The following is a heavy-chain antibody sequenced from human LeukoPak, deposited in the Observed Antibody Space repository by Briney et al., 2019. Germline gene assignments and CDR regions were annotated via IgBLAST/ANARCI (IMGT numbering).Heavy chain of an antibody. CDR1: GGTFSSYA. V-gene: IGHV1-69*04. Sequence: SVKVSCKASGGTFSSYAISWVRQAPGQGLEWMGRIIPILGIANYAQKFQGRVTITADTSTSTAYMELSSLRSEDTAVYYCARTYYYDSSGYFGFDYWGQGTLVTVSS. J-gene: IGHJ4*02. CDR3: ARTYYYDSSGYFGFDY. D-gene: IGHD3-22*01. CDR2: IIPILGIA.